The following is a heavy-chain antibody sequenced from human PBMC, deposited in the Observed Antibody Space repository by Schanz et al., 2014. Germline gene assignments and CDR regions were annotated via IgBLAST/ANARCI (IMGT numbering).Heavy chain of an antibody. V-gene: IGHV1-18*01. J-gene: IGHJ4*02. CDR1: GGTFSSFG. CDR2: ISTSNGNT. Sequence: VQLEQSGAEVKKPGSSVKVSCKASGGTFSSFGINWVRQAPGQGLEWMGWISTSNGNTNYIQKLQGRVAMTTDTSTSTAYMELRRLRSDDTAVYDCARGGYSSGWYDRDIAHFDYWGQGILVTVSS. CDR3: ARGGYSSGWYDRDIAHFDY. D-gene: IGHD6-19*01.